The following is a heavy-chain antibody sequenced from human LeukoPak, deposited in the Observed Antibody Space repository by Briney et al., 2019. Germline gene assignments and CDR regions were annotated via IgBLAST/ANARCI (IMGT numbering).Heavy chain of an antibody. J-gene: IGHJ4*02. V-gene: IGHV1-46*01. D-gene: IGHD3-10*01. Sequence: ASVKVSCKASGYTFTSYYMHWVRQAPGQGLEWMGIINPSGGSTSYAQKLQGRVTMTTDTSTSTAYMDLRSLRSDDTAVYYCARDKGALWFGEFNYLDYWGQGTLVTVSS. CDR1: GYTFTSYY. CDR2: INPSGGST. CDR3: ARDKGALWFGEFNYLDY.